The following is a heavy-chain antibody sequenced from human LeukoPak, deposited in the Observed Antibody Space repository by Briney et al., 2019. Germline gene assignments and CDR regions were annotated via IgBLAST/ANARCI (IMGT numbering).Heavy chain of an antibody. CDR2: ISSSSSYI. J-gene: IGHJ3*02. D-gene: IGHD6-19*01. CDR1: GFTFSSYE. Sequence: GGSLRLSCAASGFTFSSYEMNWVRQAPGKGLEWVSSISSSSSYIYYADSVKGRFTISRDNAKNSLYLQMNSLRAEDTAVYYCARASDSSADAFDIWGQGTMVTVSS. V-gene: IGHV3-21*01. CDR3: ARASDSSADAFDI.